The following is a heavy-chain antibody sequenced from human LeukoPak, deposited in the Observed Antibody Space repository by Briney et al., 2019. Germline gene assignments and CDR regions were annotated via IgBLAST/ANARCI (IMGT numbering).Heavy chain of an antibody. CDR1: GFTFSSYN. J-gene: IGHJ4*02. Sequence: GGSLRLSCAASGFTFSSYNMNWVRQAPGKGLEWVSSISSSSRYIYYTDSVKGRFTISRDNAKNSLYLQMNSLRAEDTAVYYCAREGARGYSSGWSYYFDYWGQGTLVTVSS. CDR2: ISSSSRYI. D-gene: IGHD6-19*01. V-gene: IGHV3-21*01. CDR3: AREGARGYSSGWSYYFDY.